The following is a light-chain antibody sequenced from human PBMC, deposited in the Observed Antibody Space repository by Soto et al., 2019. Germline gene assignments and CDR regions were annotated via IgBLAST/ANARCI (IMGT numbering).Light chain of an antibody. J-gene: IGKJ1*01. CDR3: QQSFNLPRT. Sequence: IQMTQSPYSLSASVGDRITITCRASQTIGTYLNWYQQVPGKAPKLLIYASSSLQTGVPSRFNGSGSGTHFTLIINSLQPEDFGTYYCQQSFNLPRTFRPGTRVETK. V-gene: IGKV1-39*01. CDR2: ASS. CDR1: QTIGTY.